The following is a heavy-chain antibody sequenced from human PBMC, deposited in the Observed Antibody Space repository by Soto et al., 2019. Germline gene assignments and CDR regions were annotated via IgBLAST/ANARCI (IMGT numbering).Heavy chain of an antibody. CDR2: ISWNSGSI. J-gene: IGHJ4*02. CDR1: GFTFDDYA. V-gene: IGHV3-9*01. D-gene: IGHD6-19*01. CDR3: AKDRAQWLGEYFDY. Sequence: EVQLVESGGGLVQPGRSLRLSCAASGFTFDDYAMHWVRQAPGKGLEWVSGISWNSGSIGYADSVKGRFTISRDNAKNSLYLQMNSLRAEDTALYYCAKDRAQWLGEYFDYWGQGTLVTVSS.